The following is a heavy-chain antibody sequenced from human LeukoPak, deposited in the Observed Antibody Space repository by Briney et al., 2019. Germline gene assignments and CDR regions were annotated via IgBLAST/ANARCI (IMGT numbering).Heavy chain of an antibody. CDR3: ARDVAVAGPGMDV. D-gene: IGHD6-19*01. V-gene: IGHV1-18*01. CDR2: ISAYNGNT. Sequence: ASVKVSCKASGYTFTSYGISWVRQAPGQGLEWMGWISAYNGNTNYAQKLQGRVTMTTDTSTSTVYMELRSLRSDDTAVYYCARDVAVAGPGMDVWGQGTTVTVSS. CDR1: GYTFTSYG. J-gene: IGHJ6*02.